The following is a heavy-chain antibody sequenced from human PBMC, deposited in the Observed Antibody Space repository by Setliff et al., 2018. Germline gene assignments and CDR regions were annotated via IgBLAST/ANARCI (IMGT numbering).Heavy chain of an antibody. CDR2: INQDGSGK. CDR3: AKGGPVPYYYGMDV. D-gene: IGHD2-2*01. Sequence: PGGSLRLSCAASGFTFSSYAMSWVRQAPGKGLEWVGNINQDGSGKYYVDSVKGRFTISRDNAKNSLYLQMNSLRAEDMALYYCAKGGPVPYYYGMDVWGQGTTVTVSS. CDR1: GFTFSSYA. V-gene: IGHV3-7*03. J-gene: IGHJ6*02.